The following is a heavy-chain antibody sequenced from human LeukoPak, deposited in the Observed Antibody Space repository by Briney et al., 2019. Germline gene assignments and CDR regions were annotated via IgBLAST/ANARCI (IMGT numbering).Heavy chain of an antibody. V-gene: IGHV1-2*02. CDR1: GYTFTDSY. CDR3: ARGPKGGSGSSPTDY. J-gene: IGHJ4*02. Sequence: ASVKVSCKASGYTFTDSYMHWVRQAPGQGLEWMGWINPNSGGTNYAQKFQGRVTMTRDTSISTAYMELSRLRSDDTAVYYCARGPKGGSGSSPTDYWGQGTLVTVSS. CDR2: INPNSGGT. D-gene: IGHD3-10*01.